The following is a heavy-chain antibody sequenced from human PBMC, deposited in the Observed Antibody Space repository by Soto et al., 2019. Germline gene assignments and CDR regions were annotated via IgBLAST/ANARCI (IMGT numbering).Heavy chain of an antibody. CDR3: ARRAIYCSGGSCHNYYYYGMDV. CDR1: GYSFTSYW. J-gene: IGHJ6*02. V-gene: IGHV5-10-1*01. Sequence: PGESLKISCKGSGYSFTSYWISWVRQMPGKGLEWMGRIDPSDSYTNYSPSFQSHVTISADKSISTAYLQWSSLKASDTAMYYCARRAIYCSGGSCHNYYYYGMDVWGQGTTVTVSS. D-gene: IGHD2-15*01. CDR2: IDPSDSYT.